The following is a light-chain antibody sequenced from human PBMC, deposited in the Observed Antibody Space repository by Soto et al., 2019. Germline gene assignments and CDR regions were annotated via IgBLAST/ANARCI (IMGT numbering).Light chain of an antibody. V-gene: IGKV1-5*01. J-gene: IGKJ1*01. CDR3: QKYKDYLTWT. CDR1: QSISKW. Sequence: DIQMTQSPSTLSASVGDRVTITCRASQSISKWLAWYQQKPGKAPKVLIFDASILESGVPSRFSGSGSGTEFTLNLSSPQPDYFATYYCQKYKDYLTWTFGQGTKVEIK. CDR2: DAS.